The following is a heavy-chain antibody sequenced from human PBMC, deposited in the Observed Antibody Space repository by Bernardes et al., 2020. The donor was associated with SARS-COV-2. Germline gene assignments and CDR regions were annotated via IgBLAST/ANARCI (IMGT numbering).Heavy chain of an antibody. CDR1: GFTFRRYS. CDR2: ITDSGDST. J-gene: IGHJ4*02. V-gene: IGHV3-23*01. D-gene: IGHD3-16*01. CDR3: AKAYEEMAPVTAFDN. Sequence: GGSLRLSCAASGFTFRRYSMSWVRRAPGKGLEWVSAITDSGDSTYYADSVKGRFTISRDNSKNTLYLYMNSLRVEDTAVYYCAKAYEEMAPVTAFDNWGRGTLVTVSS.